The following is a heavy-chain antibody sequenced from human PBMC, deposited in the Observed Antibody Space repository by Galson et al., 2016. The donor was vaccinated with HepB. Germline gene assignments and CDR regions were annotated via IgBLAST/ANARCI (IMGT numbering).Heavy chain of an antibody. Sequence: SLRLSCAASGFTFSNFAMHWVRQAPGKGLEWVAVIWYDGTSKYYVDSVKGRFTISRDNSKNTLYLQINSLRAEDTAVYYCAKDRNTVVTYGMDVWGQGTTVTVSS. CDR1: GFTFSNFA. D-gene: IGHD4-23*01. CDR3: AKDRNTVVTYGMDV. CDR2: IWYDGTSK. J-gene: IGHJ6*02. V-gene: IGHV3-33*06.